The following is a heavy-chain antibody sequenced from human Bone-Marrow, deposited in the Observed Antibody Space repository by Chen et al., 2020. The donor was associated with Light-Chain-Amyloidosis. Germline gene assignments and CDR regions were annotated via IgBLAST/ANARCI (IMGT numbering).Heavy chain of an antibody. CDR1: GGSFSGYY. Sequence: QVQLQQWGAGLLKPSETLSLTCAVYGGSFSGYYWSWIRQPPGKGLEWIGEINHSGSTNYNPSLKSRVTISVDTSKNQFSLKLSSVPAADTAVYYCARVRAPSRYMVRGVTAPFDYWGQGTLVTVSS. V-gene: IGHV4-34*01. CDR2: INHSGST. CDR3: ARVRAPSRYMVRGVTAPFDY. D-gene: IGHD3-10*01. J-gene: IGHJ4*02.